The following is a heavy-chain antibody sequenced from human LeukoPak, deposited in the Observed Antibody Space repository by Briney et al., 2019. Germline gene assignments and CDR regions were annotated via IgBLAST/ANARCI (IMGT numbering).Heavy chain of an antibody. V-gene: IGHV1-18*01. J-gene: IGHJ5*02. D-gene: IGHD2-15*01. CDR2: ISAYNGNT. Sequence: GASVKVSCKASGYTFTSYGISWVRQAPGQGLEWMGWISAYNGNTNYAQKLQGRVTMTTDTSTSTAYMELRSLRSDDTAVYYCARNYDRYCSGGSCYSFGIDPWGQGTLVTVSS. CDR3: ARNYDRYCSGGSCYSFGIDP. CDR1: GYTFTSYG.